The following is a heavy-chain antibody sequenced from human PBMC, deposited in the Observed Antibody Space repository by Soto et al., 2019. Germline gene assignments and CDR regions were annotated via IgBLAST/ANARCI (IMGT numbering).Heavy chain of an antibody. Sequence: QVQLVQSGAEVKKTGASVKLSCKSYDYTFTDYYIHWVRPAPGQGLEWMGLINPSGGSTSYAQKFQGRVTMTRDTSTSTVYMELSSLRSEDTAVYYCATAAYSTSWYDFWGQGTLVTVSS. D-gene: IGHD6-13*01. J-gene: IGHJ5*01. CDR2: INPSGGST. CDR3: ATAAYSTSWYDF. V-gene: IGHV1-46*01. CDR1: DYTFTDYY.